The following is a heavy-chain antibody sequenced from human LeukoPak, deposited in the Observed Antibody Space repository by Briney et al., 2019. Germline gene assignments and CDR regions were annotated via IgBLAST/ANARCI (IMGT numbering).Heavy chain of an antibody. J-gene: IGHJ4*02. Sequence: GESLKISCKGSGYSFTSYWIGWVRQMPGKGLEWMGIIYPGDSDTRYSPSFQGQVTISADKPISTAYLQWSSLKASDTAMYYCARRAYCGGDCYSFDYWGQGTLVTVSS. CDR1: GYSFTSYW. CDR2: IYPGDSDT. V-gene: IGHV5-51*01. CDR3: ARRAYCGGDCYSFDY. D-gene: IGHD2-21*02.